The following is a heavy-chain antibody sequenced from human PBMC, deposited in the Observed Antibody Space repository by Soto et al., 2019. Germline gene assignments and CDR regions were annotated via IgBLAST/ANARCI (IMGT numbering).Heavy chain of an antibody. CDR3: ARGGCSGGSCSLGNWFDP. CDR2: INHSGST. J-gene: IGHJ5*02. V-gene: IGHV4-34*01. Sequence: QVQLQQWGAGLLKPSETLSLTCAVYGGSFSGYYWSWIRQPPGKGLECIGEINHSGSTNYNPSLKSRVTISVDTSKNQFSLKLSSVTAADTAVYYCARGGCSGGSCSLGNWFDPWGQGTLVTVSS. CDR1: GGSFSGYY. D-gene: IGHD2-15*01.